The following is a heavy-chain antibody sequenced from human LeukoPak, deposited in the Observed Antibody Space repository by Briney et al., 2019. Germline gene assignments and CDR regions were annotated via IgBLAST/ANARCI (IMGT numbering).Heavy chain of an antibody. CDR2: VNYNGNT. Sequence: SETLSLTCLVSGEPISSYYWSWIRQAPGRGPEYIGNVNYNGNTNYNPSLKSRVAISVDASKNQFSLKVDSVTTADTAVYYCARGDYDFWSGNWRFDTWGQGTLVTVSS. D-gene: IGHD3-3*01. CDR1: GEPISSYY. J-gene: IGHJ4*02. V-gene: IGHV4-59*01. CDR3: ARGDYDFWSGNWRFDT.